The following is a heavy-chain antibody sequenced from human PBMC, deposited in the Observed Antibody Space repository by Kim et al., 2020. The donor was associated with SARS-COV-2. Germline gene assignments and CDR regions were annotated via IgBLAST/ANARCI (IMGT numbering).Heavy chain of an antibody. CDR3: ARRGYSSPPAYYYYMDV. V-gene: IGHV4-59*01. D-gene: IGHD6-13*01. CDR2: IYYSGST. CDR1: GGSISSYY. Sequence: SETLSLTCTVSGGSISSYYWCWIRQPPGKGLEWIGYIYYSGSTNYNPSLKSRVTISVDTSKNQFSLKLSSVTAADTAVYYCARRGYSSPPAYYYYMDVWGKGTTVTVSS. J-gene: IGHJ6*03.